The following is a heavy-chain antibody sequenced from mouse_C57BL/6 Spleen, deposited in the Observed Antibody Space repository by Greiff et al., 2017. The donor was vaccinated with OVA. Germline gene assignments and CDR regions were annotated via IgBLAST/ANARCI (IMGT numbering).Heavy chain of an antibody. D-gene: IGHD2-2*01. CDR1: GYTFTSYW. Sequence: VQLKQPGAELVKPGASVKLSCKASGYTFTSYWMHWVKQRPGRGLEWIGRIDPNSGGTKYNEQFKSKATLTVDKPSSTAYMQLSSLTSADSAVYYCAIRGIGYDGMDYWGQGTSVTVSS. CDR3: AIRGIGYDGMDY. J-gene: IGHJ4*01. CDR2: IDPNSGGT. V-gene: IGHV1-72*01.